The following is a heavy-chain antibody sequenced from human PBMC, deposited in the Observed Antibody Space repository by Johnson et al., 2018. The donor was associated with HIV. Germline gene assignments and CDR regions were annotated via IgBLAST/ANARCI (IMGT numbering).Heavy chain of an antibody. V-gene: IGHV3-7*05. Sequence: VQLVESGGGLVQPGGSLRLSCAASGFSFRSYWMTWVRQAPGQGLEWVANIKQDGSEKYYVYSVKGRFTIPRANAKNSLYLQMNGLRAEDTAVYYCARDLGYYDGSGSYYRDAFDIWGQGTMVTVSS. CDR1: GFSFRSYW. D-gene: IGHD3-10*01. J-gene: IGHJ3*02. CDR3: ARDLGYYDGSGSYYRDAFDI. CDR2: IKQDGSEK.